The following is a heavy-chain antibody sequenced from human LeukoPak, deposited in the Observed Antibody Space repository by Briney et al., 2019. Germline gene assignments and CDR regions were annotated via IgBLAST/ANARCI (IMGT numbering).Heavy chain of an antibody. D-gene: IGHD5-24*01. CDR3: AKDRQRWLQWYFDY. V-gene: IGHV3-23*01. Sequence: GGSPRLSCAASGFTFSSYAMSWVRQAPGKGLEWVSAISGSGGSTYYAVSVKGRFTISRDNSKNTLYLQMDSLRAEDTAVYYCAKDRQRWLQWYFDYWGQGTLVTVSS. CDR2: ISGSGGST. J-gene: IGHJ4*02. CDR1: GFTFSSYA.